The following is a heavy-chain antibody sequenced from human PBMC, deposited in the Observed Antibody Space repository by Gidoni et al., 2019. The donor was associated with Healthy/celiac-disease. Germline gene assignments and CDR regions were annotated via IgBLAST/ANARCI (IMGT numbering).Heavy chain of an antibody. CDR1: GGTFSSYA. CDR2: IIPIFGTA. J-gene: IGHJ6*02. D-gene: IGHD5-18*01. Sequence: QVQLVQSGAEVKKPGSSVKVSCKASGGTFSSYAISWVRQAPGQGLEWMGGIIPIFGTANYAQKFQGRVTITADKSTSTAYMELSSLRSEDTAVYYCARDLQLRQYSRIYGMDVWGQGTTVTVSS. V-gene: IGHV1-69*06. CDR3: ARDLQLRQYSRIYGMDV.